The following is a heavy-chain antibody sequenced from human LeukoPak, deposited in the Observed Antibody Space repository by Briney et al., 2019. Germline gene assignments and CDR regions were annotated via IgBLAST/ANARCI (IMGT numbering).Heavy chain of an antibody. Sequence: SSGTLSLTCTVSGYSISSGYYWGWIRQPPGKGLEWIGSIYHSGSTCYNPSLKSRVTISVDTSKNQFSLNLSSVTAADTAVYYCARYLVGSSGYYGYWGQGTLVTVSS. V-gene: IGHV4-38-2*02. J-gene: IGHJ4*02. CDR1: GYSISSGYY. D-gene: IGHD3-22*01. CDR3: ARYLVGSSGYYGY. CDR2: IYHSGST.